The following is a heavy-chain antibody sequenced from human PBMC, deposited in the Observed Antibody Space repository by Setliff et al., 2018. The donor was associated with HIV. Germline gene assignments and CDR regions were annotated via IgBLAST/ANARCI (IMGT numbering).Heavy chain of an antibody. J-gene: IGHJ4*02. CDR1: GGSISSYY. CDR2: ISNTGNI. D-gene: IGHD4-17*01. V-gene: IGHV4-59*01. Sequence: SETLSLTCTVSGGSISSYYWSWIRQPPGKGLEWIGYISNTGNINYNPSLKSRVTISLDTSKNQFSVKLTSVTPADTALYYCARGGTTVPNYFDFWGRGTLVTVSS. CDR3: ARGGTTVPNYFDF.